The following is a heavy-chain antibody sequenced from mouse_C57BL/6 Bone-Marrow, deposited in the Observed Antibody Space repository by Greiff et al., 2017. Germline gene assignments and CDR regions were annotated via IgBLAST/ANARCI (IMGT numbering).Heavy chain of an antibody. CDR1: GFNIKDYY. CDR2: IDPEDGET. J-gene: IGHJ2*01. CDR3: ARSRGY. V-gene: IGHV14-2*01. Sequence: EVKLQESGAELVKPGASVKLSCTASGFNIKDYYMHWVKQRTEQGLEWIGRIDPEDGETKYAPKFPGKATITADTSSNTAYLQLSSLTSEDTAVYYCARSRGYWGQGTTLTVSS.